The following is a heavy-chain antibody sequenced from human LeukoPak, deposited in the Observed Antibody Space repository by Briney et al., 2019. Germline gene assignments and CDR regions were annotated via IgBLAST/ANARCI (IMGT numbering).Heavy chain of an antibody. D-gene: IGHD3-3*01. V-gene: IGHV4-59*01. Sequence: SETLSLTCTVSGGSISSYYWSWIRQPPGKGLEWIGYIYYSGSTNYNPSLKSRVTISVDTSKNQFSLKLSSVTAADTAVYYCARGRGYYDFPPDIWGQGTMVTVSS. CDR3: ARGRGYYDFPPDI. J-gene: IGHJ3*02. CDR1: GGSISSYY. CDR2: IYYSGST.